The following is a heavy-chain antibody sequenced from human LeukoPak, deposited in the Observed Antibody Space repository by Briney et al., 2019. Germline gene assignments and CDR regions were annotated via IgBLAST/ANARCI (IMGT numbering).Heavy chain of an antibody. V-gene: IGHV1-69*06. J-gene: IGHJ4*02. D-gene: IGHD3-3*01. Sequence: ASVKVSCKASGGTFSSYLITWVRQAPGQGLEWLGGIHSSFAPAKYSQHFQGRVTITADKSTSTAYMELSSLRSEDTAVYYCARAGDFWSGYSHRPPDYWGQGTLVTVSS. CDR1: GGTFSSYL. CDR2: IHSSFAPA. CDR3: ARAGDFWSGYSHRPPDY.